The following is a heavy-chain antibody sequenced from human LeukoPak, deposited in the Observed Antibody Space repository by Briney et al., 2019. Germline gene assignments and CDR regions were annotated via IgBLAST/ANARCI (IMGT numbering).Heavy chain of an antibody. CDR2: ISSGSSNK. J-gene: IGHJ4*02. V-gene: IGHV3-21*04. Sequence: GGSLRLSCAASGFTFSTYTMNWVRQAPGKGLEWVSSISSGSSNKYYADSVQGRFAISRDNARNSLSLQMNSLRAEDTTVYYCARDRSSGGWYSPFDYWGQGILVIVSS. CDR1: GFTFSTYT. D-gene: IGHD6-19*01. CDR3: ARDRSSGGWYSPFDY.